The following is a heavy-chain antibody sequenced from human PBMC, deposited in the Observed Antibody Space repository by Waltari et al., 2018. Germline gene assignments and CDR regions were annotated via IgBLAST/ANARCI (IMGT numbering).Heavy chain of an antibody. J-gene: IGHJ4*02. V-gene: IGHV1-2*02. D-gene: IGHD5-12*01. CDR1: GYTFTGYY. CDR3: ARAYSGSLLGGYFDY. Sequence: QVQLVQSGAEVKKPGASVKVSCKASGYTFTGYYMHWVRQAPGQGLEWMGWINPNRGGTKDAQKFQCRVTMTRGTSISTAYMELCRLRSDDTAVYYCARAYSGSLLGGYFDYWGQGTLVTVSS. CDR2: INPNRGGT.